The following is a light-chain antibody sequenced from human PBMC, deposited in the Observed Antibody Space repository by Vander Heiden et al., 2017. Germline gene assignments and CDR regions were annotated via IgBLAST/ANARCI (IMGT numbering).Light chain of an antibody. J-gene: IGKJ4*01. CDR1: QSVRST. CDR2: DAS. Sequence: EILLTHSPATLSLSPGERATLACRATQSVRSTLAWYHQKPGQAPMLLIYDASNRATGSPARCSGSGSGTAFTLPISSLAPEDFAVYDWQRRSNWPPTFGGGTKVEIK. V-gene: IGKV3-11*01. CDR3: QRRSNWPPT.